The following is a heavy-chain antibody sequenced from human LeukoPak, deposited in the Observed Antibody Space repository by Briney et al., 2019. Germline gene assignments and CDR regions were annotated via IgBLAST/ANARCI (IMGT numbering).Heavy chain of an antibody. Sequence: QPGGSLRLSCAASGFTFSRYWMSWVRQAPGKGLGWVANINEDGGAKYYVDSVKGRFTISRDNAKNSQYLQMNSLRVEDTAVYYCATKGGDYWGQGTLVTVSS. D-gene: IGHD3-16*01. J-gene: IGHJ4*02. V-gene: IGHV3-7*01. CDR3: ATKGGDY. CDR2: INEDGGAK. CDR1: GFTFSRYW.